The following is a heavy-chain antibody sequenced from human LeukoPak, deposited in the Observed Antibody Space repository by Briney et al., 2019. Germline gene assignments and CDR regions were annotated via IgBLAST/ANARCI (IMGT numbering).Heavy chain of an antibody. Sequence: SETLSLTCTVSGGSISSSSYYWGWIRQPPGKGLEWIGSIYYSGSTYYNPSLKSRVTISVDTSKNQFSLKLSSVTAADTAVYYCARHGGSSWYDNFDYWGQGTLVTVSS. CDR1: GGSISSSSYY. CDR3: ARHGGSSWYDNFDY. V-gene: IGHV4-39*01. D-gene: IGHD6-13*01. J-gene: IGHJ4*02. CDR2: IYYSGST.